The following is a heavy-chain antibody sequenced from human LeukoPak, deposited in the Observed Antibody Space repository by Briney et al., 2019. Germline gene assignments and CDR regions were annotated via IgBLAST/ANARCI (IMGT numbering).Heavy chain of an antibody. Sequence: PGGSLRLSCAASGFTFSSYSMNWVRQAPGKGLEWVSCITRSSIYIYYADSVKGRFTISRDNAKNSLYLQMNSLRAEDTAVYYCARGTITMVRGVHVGDYWGQGTLVTVSS. V-gene: IGHV3-21*01. CDR2: ITRSSIYI. D-gene: IGHD3-10*01. CDR3: ARGTITMVRGVHVGDY. CDR1: GFTFSSYS. J-gene: IGHJ4*02.